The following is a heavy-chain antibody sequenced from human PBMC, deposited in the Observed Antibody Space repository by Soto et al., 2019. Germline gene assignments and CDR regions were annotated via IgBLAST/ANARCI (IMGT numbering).Heavy chain of an antibody. D-gene: IGHD6-19*01. CDR3: ARVDEHRVTGGWYERGNFDY. V-gene: IGHV3-7*03. CDR2: INQEGTEK. CDR1: GFTFSRYW. J-gene: IGHJ4*02. Sequence: EVQLLESGGTLVAPGESLRLSCAASGFTFSRYWLTWVRQAPGKGLEWVANINQEGTEKNYEDSLKGRFTISRDNAKSSLSLQMNSLRVEDTAMYYCARVDEHRVTGGWYERGNFDYWGQGTQVIVSS.